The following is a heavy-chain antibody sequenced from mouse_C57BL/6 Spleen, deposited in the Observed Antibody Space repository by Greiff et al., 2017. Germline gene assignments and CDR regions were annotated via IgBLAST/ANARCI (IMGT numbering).Heavy chain of an antibody. Sequence: QVQLQQSGAELARPGASVKMSCKASGYTFTSYTMHWVKQRPGQGLEWIGYINPSSGYTKYNQKFKDKATLTADKSSSTAYMQLSSLTSEDSAVYYCARKCLQAMDYWGQGTSVTVSS. D-gene: IGHD5-1-1*01. CDR2: INPSSGYT. J-gene: IGHJ4*01. V-gene: IGHV1-4*01. CDR3: ARKCLQAMDY. CDR1: GYTFTSYT.